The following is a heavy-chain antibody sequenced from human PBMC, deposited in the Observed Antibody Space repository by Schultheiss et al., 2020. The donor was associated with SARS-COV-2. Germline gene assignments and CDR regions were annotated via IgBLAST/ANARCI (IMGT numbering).Heavy chain of an antibody. CDR3: AKGLYYGSGSFYNPYFDY. V-gene: IGHV3-9*01. D-gene: IGHD3-10*01. J-gene: IGHJ4*02. CDR1: GFTFDDYA. Sequence: GGSLRLSCAGSGFTFDDYAMHWVRQAPGKGLEWVAGITWNSDNRGYADSVKGRFTVARDNAKNSLYLQMNSLRAEDTALYFCAKGLYYGSGSFYNPYFDYWGQGTLVTVSS. CDR2: ITWNSDNR.